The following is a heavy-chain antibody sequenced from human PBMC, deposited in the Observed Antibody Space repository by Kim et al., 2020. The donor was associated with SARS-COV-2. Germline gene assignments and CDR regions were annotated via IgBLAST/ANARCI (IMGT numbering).Heavy chain of an antibody. Sequence: GGSLRLSCAASGFTFSSYGMHWVRQAPGKGLEWVAVISYDGSNKYYADSVKGRFTISRDNSKNTLYLQMNSLRAEDTAVYYCAKDASEVRVYGVFDYWGQGTLVTVSS. CDR3: AKDASEVRVYGVFDY. D-gene: IGHD3-10*01. CDR2: ISYDGSNK. V-gene: IGHV3-30*18. J-gene: IGHJ4*02. CDR1: GFTFSSYG.